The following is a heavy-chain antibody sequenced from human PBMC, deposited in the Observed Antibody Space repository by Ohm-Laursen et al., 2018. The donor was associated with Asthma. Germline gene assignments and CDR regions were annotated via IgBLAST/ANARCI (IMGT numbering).Heavy chain of an antibody. CDR2: IYYSGGT. CDR1: GGSISSGGYY. V-gene: IGHV4-31*03. Sequence: TLSLTCTVSGGSISSGGYYWSWIRQHPGKGLEWIGYIYYSGGTYYNPSLKSRVTISVDTSKNQFSLKLSSVTAADTAVYYCAVNQYYYYYYGMDVWGQGTTVTVSS. D-gene: IGHD1-14*01. CDR3: AVNQYYYYYYGMDV. J-gene: IGHJ6*02.